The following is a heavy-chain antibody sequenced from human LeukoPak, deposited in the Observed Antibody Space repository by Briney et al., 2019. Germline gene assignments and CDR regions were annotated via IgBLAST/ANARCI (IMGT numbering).Heavy chain of an antibody. CDR3: ARSYGRFGRRNWFDP. Sequence: PGGALRLSCTVSGFTVSTNSMSWVRQAPGKGLEWVSFIYSDNTHYSDSVKGRFTISRDNSKNTLYLQMNSLRAEDTAVYYCARSYGRFGRRNWFDPWGQGTLVTVSS. CDR2: IYSDNT. V-gene: IGHV3-53*01. J-gene: IGHJ5*02. CDR1: GFTVSTNS. D-gene: IGHD3-10*01.